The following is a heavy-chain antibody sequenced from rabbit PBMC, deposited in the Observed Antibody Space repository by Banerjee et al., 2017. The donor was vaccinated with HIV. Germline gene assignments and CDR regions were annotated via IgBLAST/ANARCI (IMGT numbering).Heavy chain of an antibody. CDR1: GFSFSSNYW. CDR2: IGAAST. Sequence: QEQLEESGGDLVKPEGSLTLTCTASGFSFSSNYWLCWVRQAPGKGLEWIACIGAASTYYATWTKGRFTISKTSSTTVTLQMTSLTAADTATYFCARGGGGYAGYGHGDDAFDPWGPGTLVTVS. D-gene: IGHD7-1*01. J-gene: IGHJ2*01. CDR3: ARGGGGYAGYGHGDDAFDP. V-gene: IGHV1S45*01.